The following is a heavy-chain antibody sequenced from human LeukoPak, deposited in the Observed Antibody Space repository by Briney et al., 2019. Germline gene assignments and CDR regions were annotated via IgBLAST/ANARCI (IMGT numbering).Heavy chain of an antibody. J-gene: IGHJ3*02. Sequence: GGSLRLSCAASGFTFSSYWMSWVRQAPGKGLEWVANIKQDGSEKYYVDSVKGRFTISRDNAKNSLYLQMNSLRAEDTALYYCARALRSQLEPRAFDTWGQGTMVTVSS. CDR3: ARALRSQLEPRAFDT. CDR1: GFTFSSYW. V-gene: IGHV3-7*03. CDR2: IKQDGSEK. D-gene: IGHD1-1*01.